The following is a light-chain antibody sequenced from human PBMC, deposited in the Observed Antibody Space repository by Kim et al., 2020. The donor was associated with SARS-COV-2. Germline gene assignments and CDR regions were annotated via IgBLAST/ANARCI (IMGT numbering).Light chain of an antibody. CDR1: NIGSKT. V-gene: IGLV3-21*04. Sequence: SSELTQPPSVSVAPGKTARITCGRNNIGSKTVHWYQQKPGQAPVLVIFYDSDRPSGIPERLSGSNSGDTATLTISRVEAGDEADYYCQVWDTGSDHVVFG. CDR2: YDS. CDR3: QVWDTGSDHVV. J-gene: IGLJ2*01.